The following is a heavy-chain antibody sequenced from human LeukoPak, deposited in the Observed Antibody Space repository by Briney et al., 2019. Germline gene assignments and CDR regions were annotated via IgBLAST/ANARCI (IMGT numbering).Heavy chain of an antibody. CDR1: GFTFSSYG. J-gene: IGHJ4*02. Sequence: GGSLRLSCAASGFTFSSYGMHWVRQAPGKGLEWVAFIRYDGSNKYYADSVKGRFTISRDNSKNTLYLQMNSLRAEDTAVYYCAKGSTDYGDYIFIYWGQGTLVTVSS. D-gene: IGHD4-17*01. V-gene: IGHV3-30*02. CDR3: AKGSTDYGDYIFIY. CDR2: IRYDGSNK.